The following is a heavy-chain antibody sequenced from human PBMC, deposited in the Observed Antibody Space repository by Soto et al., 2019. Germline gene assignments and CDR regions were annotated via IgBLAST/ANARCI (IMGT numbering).Heavy chain of an antibody. Sequence: ASVKVSCKASGYAFTRYGISWVRQAPGQGFEWMGWISGYNGDTKYAQKLQGRVTMTTDTSTSTAYMELRSLRSDDTSVYYCARDLWGYCGTDCYPLDVWGQGTTVTVSS. CDR1: GYAFTRYG. CDR3: ARDLWGYCGTDCYPLDV. J-gene: IGHJ6*02. D-gene: IGHD2-21*02. V-gene: IGHV1-18*01. CDR2: ISGYNGDT.